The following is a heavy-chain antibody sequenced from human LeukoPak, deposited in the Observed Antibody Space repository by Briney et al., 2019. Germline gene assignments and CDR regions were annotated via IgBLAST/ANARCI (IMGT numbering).Heavy chain of an antibody. Sequence: GGSLRLSCAASGSTFSNDWMCWVRQAPGKGLEWVANINQDESKKYYADSVKGRFTISGNNAKNSLYLQMSSLTAEDTAIYYCARDHAYRADYWGQGTLVTVSS. CDR1: GSTFSNDW. V-gene: IGHV3-7*01. D-gene: IGHD2-2*01. CDR3: ARDHAYRADY. CDR2: INQDESKK. J-gene: IGHJ4*02.